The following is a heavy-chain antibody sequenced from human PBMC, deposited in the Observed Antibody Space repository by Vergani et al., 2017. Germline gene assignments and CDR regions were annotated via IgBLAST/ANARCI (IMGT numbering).Heavy chain of an antibody. CDR1: GFTFSSYS. CDR2: ISSSSSTI. J-gene: IGHJ6*02. CDR3: ARDARGWHCSSTSCSNYYYYGMDV. D-gene: IGHD2-2*01. V-gene: IGHV3-48*01. Sequence: EVQLVEPGGGLVQPGGSLRLSCAASGFTFSSYSMNWVRQAPGKGLEWVSYISSSSSTIYYADSVKGRFTISRDNAKNSLYLQMNSLRAEDTAVYYCARDARGWHCSSTSCSNYYYYGMDVWSQGTTVTVSS.